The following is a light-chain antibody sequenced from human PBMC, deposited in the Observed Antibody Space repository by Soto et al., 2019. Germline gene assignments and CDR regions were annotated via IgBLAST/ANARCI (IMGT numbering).Light chain of an antibody. CDR1: SSDVGGYNY. CDR3: CSFAGTFNLV. CDR2: EVS. V-gene: IGLV2-8*01. Sequence: QSVLTQPPSASGSPGQSVTISCTGTSSDVGGYNYVSWYQQDPGKAPKLMISEVSKRPSGVPDRFSGSKSGNTASLTVSGLQAVDEADSYCCSFAGTFNLVFGGGTNLTVL. J-gene: IGLJ2*01.